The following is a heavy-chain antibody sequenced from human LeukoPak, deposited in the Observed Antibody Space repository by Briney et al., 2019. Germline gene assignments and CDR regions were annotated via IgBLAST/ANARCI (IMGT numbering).Heavy chain of an antibody. D-gene: IGHD6-13*01. J-gene: IGHJ6*03. Sequence: RASVKVSCKASGGTFSSYAISWVRQAPGQGLEWMGGIIPIFGTANYAQKFQGRVTITADKSTSTAYMELSSLRSEDTAVYYCARGQQLVQWEVYYYYYYYMDVWGKGTTVTVSS. CDR3: ARGQQLVQWEVYYYYYYYMDV. CDR2: IIPIFGTA. CDR1: GGTFSSYA. V-gene: IGHV1-69*06.